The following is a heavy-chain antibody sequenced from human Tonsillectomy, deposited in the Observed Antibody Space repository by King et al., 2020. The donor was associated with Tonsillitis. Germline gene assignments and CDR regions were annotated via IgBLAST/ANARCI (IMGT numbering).Heavy chain of an antibody. J-gene: IGHJ5*02. V-gene: IGHV1-8*02. CDR3: ARRPMVRGVIIWFDP. Sequence: QLVQSGAEVKKPGASVKVSCKASGYTFTSYDINWVRQATGQGLEWMGWMNPNSGNTGYEQKFQGRVTMTRNTSISTAYMELSSLGSEDTAVYYCARRPMVRGVIIWFDPWGQGTLVTVSS. CDR1: GYTFTSYD. CDR2: MNPNSGNT. D-gene: IGHD3-10*01.